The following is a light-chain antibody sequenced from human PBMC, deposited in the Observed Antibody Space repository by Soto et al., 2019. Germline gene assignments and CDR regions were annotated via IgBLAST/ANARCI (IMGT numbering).Light chain of an antibody. CDR3: QQYGSSPPLT. J-gene: IGKJ4*01. V-gene: IGKV3-20*01. CDR2: GAS. Sequence: EIVLTQSPGTLSLSLGERATLSCRASQSVSSNYLAWYQQNPGQAPRLLIYGASSRATGVPDRFSGSGSGTDFTLTISKLEPEDFALYYCQQYGSSPPLTFGGGTKVEIK. CDR1: QSVSSNY.